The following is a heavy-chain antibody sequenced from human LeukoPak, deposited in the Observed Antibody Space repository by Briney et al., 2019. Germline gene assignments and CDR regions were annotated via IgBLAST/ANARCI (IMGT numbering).Heavy chain of an antibody. CDR1: GFTFSSYW. J-gene: IGHJ4*02. CDR3: AREIVGAARGRFDY. D-gene: IGHD1-26*01. CDR2: IKQDGSEK. Sequence: GGSLRLSCAASGFTFSSYWMSWVRQAPGKGLDWVANIKQDGSEKYYVDSVKGRFTISRDNAKNSLYLQMNSLRAEDTAVYYCAREIVGAARGRFDYWGQGTLVTVSS. V-gene: IGHV3-7*01.